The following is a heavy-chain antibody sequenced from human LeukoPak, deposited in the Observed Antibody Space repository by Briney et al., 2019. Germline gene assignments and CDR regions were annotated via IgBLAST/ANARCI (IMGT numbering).Heavy chain of an antibody. CDR2: MNPNSANT. CDR3: ARDRRSYYDSSWYYFDY. J-gene: IGHJ4*02. Sequence: ASVKVSCKASGYTFTNYDINWVRQATGQGLEWMGWMNPNSANTGYSQKFQGRVTFTRDTSISTAYMELSSLRSEDTAVYYCARDRRSYYDSSWYYFDYWGQGTLVTVSS. D-gene: IGHD3-22*01. CDR1: GYTFTNYD. V-gene: IGHV1-8*03.